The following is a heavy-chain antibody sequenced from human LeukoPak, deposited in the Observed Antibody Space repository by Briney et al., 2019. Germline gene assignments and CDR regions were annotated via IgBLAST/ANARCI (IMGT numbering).Heavy chain of an antibody. J-gene: IGHJ4*02. CDR3: AGPGPPMRKDY. CDR1: GFTFSSYS. CDR2: ISSSSSYI. V-gene: IGHV3-21*01. Sequence: GGSLRLSCAASGFTFSSYSMNWVRQAPGKGLEWVSSISSSSSYIYYVDSVKGRFTISRDNAKNSLYLQMNSLRAEDTAVYYCAGPGPPMRKDYWGQGTLVTVSS.